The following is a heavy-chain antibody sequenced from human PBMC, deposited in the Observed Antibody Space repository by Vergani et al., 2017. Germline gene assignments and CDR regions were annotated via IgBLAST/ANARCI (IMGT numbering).Heavy chain of an antibody. V-gene: IGHV1-69*01. CDR3: ARDHDTAMLFYWYFDL. J-gene: IGHJ2*01. Sequence: QVQLVQSGAEVKKPGSSVKVSCKASGGTFSSYAISWVRQAPGQGLEWMGGIIPIFGTANYAQKFQGRVTITADESTSTAYMELSSLRSEDTAVYYCARDHDTAMLFYWYFDLWGRGTLVSVSS. CDR2: IIPIFGTA. CDR1: GGTFSSYA. D-gene: IGHD5-18*01.